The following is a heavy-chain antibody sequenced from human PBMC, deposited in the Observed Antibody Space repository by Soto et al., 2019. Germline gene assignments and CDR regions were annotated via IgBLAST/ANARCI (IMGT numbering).Heavy chain of an antibody. CDR3: ARVGYQPPLFDY. CDR2: IYYSGST. V-gene: IGHV4-31*03. D-gene: IGHD2-2*01. CDR1: GGSISSGGYY. J-gene: IGHJ4*02. Sequence: SETLSLTCTVSGGSISSGGYYWSWIRQHPGKGLEWIGYIYYSGSTYYNPSLKSRVTISVDTSKNQFSLKLSSVTAADTAVYYCARVGYQPPLFDYWGQGTLVTVSS.